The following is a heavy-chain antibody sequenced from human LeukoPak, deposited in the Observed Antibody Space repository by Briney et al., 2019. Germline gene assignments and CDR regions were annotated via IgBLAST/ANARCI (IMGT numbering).Heavy chain of an antibody. CDR2: IYYSGST. V-gene: IGHV4-59*01. CDR1: GGSISSYY. J-gene: IGHJ3*02. CDR3: ARADSSSWYVDAFDI. Sequence: SETLSLTCTVSGGSISSYYWSWIRQPPGKGLEWIGYIYYSGSTNYNPSLKSRVTISVDTSKNQFSLKLSSVTAADTAVYYCARADSSSWYVDAFDIWGQGTMVTVSS. D-gene: IGHD6-13*01.